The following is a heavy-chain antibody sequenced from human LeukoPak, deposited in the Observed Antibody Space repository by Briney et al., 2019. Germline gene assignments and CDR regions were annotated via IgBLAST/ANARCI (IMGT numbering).Heavy chain of an antibody. D-gene: IGHD2-15*01. Sequence: GGSLRLSCAASGFTFSTSWSHWVRQAPGKGLEWVSTITGSGGTTYYADSVEGRFTISRDNSKNTLYLQMNSLRVEDTAVYYCAKGRGYCSAGSCYSGFDYWGQGTLVTVSS. V-gene: IGHV3-23*01. J-gene: IGHJ4*02. CDR1: GFTFSTSW. CDR2: ITGSGGTT. CDR3: AKGRGYCSAGSCYSGFDY.